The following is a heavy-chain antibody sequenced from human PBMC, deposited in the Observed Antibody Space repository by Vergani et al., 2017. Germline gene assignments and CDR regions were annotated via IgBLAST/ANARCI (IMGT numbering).Heavy chain of an antibody. Sequence: QVQLVESGGGVVQPGRSLRLSCAASGFTFSSYAMHWVRQAPGKGLEWVAVISYDGTNEYYPDLVKGRFTISRDIAKNTLYLQVRSLRLEDTGVYHCVRDRGLCAGSRCYTEAWDDWGQGTLVTVSS. CDR1: GFTFSSYA. D-gene: IGHD2-2*02. CDR2: ISYDGTNE. J-gene: IGHJ4*02. V-gene: IGHV3-30-3*01. CDR3: VRDRGLCAGSRCYTEAWDD.